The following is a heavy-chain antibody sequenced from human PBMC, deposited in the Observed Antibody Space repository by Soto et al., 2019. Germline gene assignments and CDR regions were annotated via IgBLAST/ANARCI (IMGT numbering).Heavy chain of an antibody. J-gene: IGHJ6*02. CDR3: ARGGMTIYYYYDMDV. CDR1: GGSISSSSYY. Sequence: SETLSLTCTVSGGSISSSSYYWGWIRQPPGKGLEWIGSIYYSGSTYYNPSLKSRVTISVDTSKNQFSLKLSSVTAADTAVYYCARGGMTIYYYYDMDVWGQGTTVTVSS. V-gene: IGHV4-39*01. CDR2: IYYSGST. D-gene: IGHD3-3*01.